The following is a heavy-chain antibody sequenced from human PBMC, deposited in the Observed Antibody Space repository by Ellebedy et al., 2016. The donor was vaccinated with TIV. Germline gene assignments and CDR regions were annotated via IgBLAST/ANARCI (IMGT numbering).Heavy chain of an antibody. CDR3: AHRRRGVAVSGTNTWFDP. CDR1: GFSLNTSTVG. Sequence: SGPTLVKPTQTLTLTCTFSGFSLNTSTVGVGWIRQPPGKALEWLAVIYSNGDKRYSPSLKTRLTITKDTSKNQVVLTVANMDPVDTATYYCAHRRRGVAVSGTNTWFDPWGLGTLVTVSS. D-gene: IGHD6-13*01. V-gene: IGHV2-5*01. CDR2: IYSNGDK. J-gene: IGHJ5*02.